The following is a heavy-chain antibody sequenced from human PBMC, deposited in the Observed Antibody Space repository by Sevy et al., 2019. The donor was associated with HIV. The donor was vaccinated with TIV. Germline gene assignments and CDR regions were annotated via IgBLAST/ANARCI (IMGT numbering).Heavy chain of an antibody. CDR1: GLTFSKYS. CDR2: LSFGCGEI. Sequence: GGSLRLSCAASGLTFSKYSMSWVRQPPGKGLEWVSTLSFGCGEITYADSVKGRFTISRENSKSSVKLQMNNLRPKDTAVYYCAREGCTKPHDYWGQGTLVTVSS. CDR3: AREGCTKPHDY. D-gene: IGHD2-8*01. V-gene: IGHV3-23*01. J-gene: IGHJ4*02.